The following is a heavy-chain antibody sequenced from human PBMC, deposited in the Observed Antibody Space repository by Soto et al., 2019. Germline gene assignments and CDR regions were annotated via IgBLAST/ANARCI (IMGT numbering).Heavy chain of an antibody. CDR1: GGSFTSNNW. J-gene: IGHJ4*02. Sequence: QVQLQESGPGLVKPSGTLSLTCAVSGGSFTSNNWWTWVRQPPGQGLEWIGEIYRTGNTNYNPSRKSRATISLNKSENPFSLKVTSLTAADTAVYYCASRDPGTSVDYWGQGTLVTVSS. CDR2: IYRTGNT. V-gene: IGHV4-4*02. CDR3: ASRDPGTSVDY. D-gene: IGHD1-7*01.